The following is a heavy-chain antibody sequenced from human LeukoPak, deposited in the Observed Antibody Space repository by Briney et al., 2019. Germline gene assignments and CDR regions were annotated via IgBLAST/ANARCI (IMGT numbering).Heavy chain of an antibody. CDR2: ISGSGGST. Sequence: PGGSLRLSCAASGFTVSSNYMSWVRQAPGKGLEWVSAISGSGGSTYYADSVKGRFTISRDNSKNTLYLQMNSLRAEDTAVYYCAKYSSGYYWGIDYWGQGTLVTVSS. V-gene: IGHV3-23*01. CDR1: GFTVSSNY. CDR3: AKYSSGYYWGIDY. D-gene: IGHD3-22*01. J-gene: IGHJ4*02.